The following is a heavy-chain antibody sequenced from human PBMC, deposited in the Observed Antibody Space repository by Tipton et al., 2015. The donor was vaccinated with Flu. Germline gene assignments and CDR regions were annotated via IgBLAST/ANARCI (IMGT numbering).Heavy chain of an antibody. CDR3: ARGHIGYCIGGSFYPDY. J-gene: IGHJ4*02. D-gene: IGHD2-15*01. CDR2: INSSSSYI. Sequence: SLRLSCAASGFTFSSHSMNWVRQAPGKGLEWVSSINSSSSYIYFADSVKGRFTISRDNAKNSLYLQMNSLRAEDTAVYYCARGHIGYCIGGSFYPDYWGQGPLVTVSS. CDR1: GFTFSSHS. V-gene: IGHV3-21*01.